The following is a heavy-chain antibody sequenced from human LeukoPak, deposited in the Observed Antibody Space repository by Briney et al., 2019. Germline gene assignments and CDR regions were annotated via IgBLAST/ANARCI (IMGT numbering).Heavy chain of an antibody. D-gene: IGHD2-2*01. CDR1: GGSISSDY. V-gene: IGHV4-4*07. CDR2: IYTSGST. J-gene: IGHJ4*02. CDR3: ARGYCSSTSCYFYFDY. Sequence: SETLSLTCTVSGGSISSDYWSWIRQPAGKGLEWIVRIYTSGSTNYNPSLKSRVTMSVDTSKNQFSLKMSSVTAADTAVYYCARGYCSSTSCYFYFDYWGQGTLVTVSS.